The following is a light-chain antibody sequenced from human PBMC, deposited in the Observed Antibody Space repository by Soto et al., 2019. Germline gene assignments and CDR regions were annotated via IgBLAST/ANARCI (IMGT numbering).Light chain of an antibody. V-gene: IGLV1-40*01. Sequence: QLVLTQPPSVSGAPGQRVTISCTGSSSNIGAGYDVHWYQQLPGTAPKLLIYGNSNRPSGVPDRFSGSKSGTSASLAITGLQAEDEADDYCQSYDSRLSGSGVFGGGTKLTVL. J-gene: IGLJ3*02. CDR2: GNS. CDR1: SSNIGAGYD. CDR3: QSYDSRLSGSGV.